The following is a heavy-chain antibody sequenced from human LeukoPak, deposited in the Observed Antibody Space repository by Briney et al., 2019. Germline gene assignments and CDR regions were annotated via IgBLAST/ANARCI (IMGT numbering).Heavy chain of an antibody. J-gene: IGHJ5*02. D-gene: IGHD3-3*01. CDR3: ARGTDLRFLEWLSGDNWFDP. CDR1: GGTFSSYA. CDR2: IIPILGIA. Sequence: ASVKVSCKASGGTFSSYAISWVRQAPGQGLEWMGRIIPILGIANYAQKFQGRVTITADKSTSTAYMELSSLRSEDTAVYYCARGTDLRFLEWLSGDNWFDPWGQGTLVTVSS. V-gene: IGHV1-69*04.